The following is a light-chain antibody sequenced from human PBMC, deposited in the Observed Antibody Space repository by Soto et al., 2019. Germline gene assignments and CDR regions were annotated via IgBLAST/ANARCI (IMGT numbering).Light chain of an antibody. Sequence: EIVLTQSPGTLSLSPGERATLSCRASQSLSSYLAWYQQKPGQAPRLLIYGASSRATGIPDRFSGSGSGTDFPLTISRLEPEDVAVYYCRQYGSSPSYTFGQGTKLEIK. J-gene: IGKJ2*01. CDR2: GAS. CDR3: RQYGSSPSYT. CDR1: QSLSSY. V-gene: IGKV3-20*01.